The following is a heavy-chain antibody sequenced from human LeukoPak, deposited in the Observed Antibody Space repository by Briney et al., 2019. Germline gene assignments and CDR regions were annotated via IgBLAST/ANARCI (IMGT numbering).Heavy chain of an antibody. CDR1: AGSISSGDYY. CDR3: ARGYDSSGYYHAEYFQH. D-gene: IGHD3-22*01. CDR2: IYYSGCT. V-gene: IGHV4-30-4*01. J-gene: IGHJ1*01. Sequence: SETLSRTCAVSAGSISSGDYYWSWIRQPPGKGLEWIGYIYYSGCTYYNPSLNSRVTISVDTSKNQFSLKLSSVTAADTAVYYCARGYDSSGYYHAEYFQHWGQGTLVTVSS.